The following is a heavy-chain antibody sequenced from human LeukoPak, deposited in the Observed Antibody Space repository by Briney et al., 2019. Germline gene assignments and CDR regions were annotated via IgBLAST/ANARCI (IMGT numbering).Heavy chain of an antibody. J-gene: IGHJ4*02. CDR2: ISGSGGST. D-gene: IGHD2-2*01. CDR3: AKPRYCSSTSCYRSFDY. V-gene: IGHV3-23*01. Sequence: PGGSLRPSCAASGFTFSSYAMSWVRQAPGKGLEWVSAISGSGGSTYYADSVKGRFTISRDNSKNTLYLQMNSLRAEDTAVYYCAKPRYCSSTSCYRSFDYWGQGTLVTVSS. CDR1: GFTFSSYA.